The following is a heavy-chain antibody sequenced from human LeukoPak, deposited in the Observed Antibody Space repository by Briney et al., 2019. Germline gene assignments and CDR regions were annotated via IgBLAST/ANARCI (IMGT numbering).Heavy chain of an antibody. CDR2: INHSGST. V-gene: IGHV4-34*01. D-gene: IGHD3-9*01. J-gene: IGHJ4*02. Sequence: SETLSLTCAVYGGSFSGYYWSWLRQPPGKGLEWIGEINHSGSTNYNPSLKRRVPISVDTSKNQFSLKLSSVTAADTAVYYCARDPMLRYFDWLSVDYWGQGTLVTVSS. CDR3: ARDPMLRYFDWLSVDY. CDR1: GGSFSGYY.